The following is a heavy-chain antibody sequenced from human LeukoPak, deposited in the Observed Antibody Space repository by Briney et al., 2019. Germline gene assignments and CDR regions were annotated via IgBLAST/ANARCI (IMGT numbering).Heavy chain of an antibody. CDR1: GGSFSGYY. Sequence: KSSETLSLTCAVYGGSFSGYYWSWIRQPPGKGLEWIGEINHSGSTNYNPSLKSRVTISVDTSKNQFSLKLSSVTAADTAVYYCARGSLEGWLQLLDYWGQGTLVTVSS. J-gene: IGHJ4*02. CDR3: ARGSLEGWLQLLDY. V-gene: IGHV4-34*01. CDR2: INHSGST. D-gene: IGHD5-12*01.